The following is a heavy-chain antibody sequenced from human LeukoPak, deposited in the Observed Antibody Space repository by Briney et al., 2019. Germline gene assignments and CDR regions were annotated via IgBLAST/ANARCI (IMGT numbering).Heavy chain of an antibody. CDR3: ARDPGGPGWNYGGYFDY. J-gene: IGHJ4*02. CDR1: GFTFSSYW. CDR2: IKQHGSEK. Sequence: GRSLRLSCAASGFTFSSYWMSWVRQAPGKGLEWVSNIKQHGSEKYYVDSVKGRFTISRDNAKNSLYLQMNSLRAEDTAVYYCARDPGGPGWNYGGYFDYWGQGTLVTVSS. D-gene: IGHD1-7*01. V-gene: IGHV3-7*01.